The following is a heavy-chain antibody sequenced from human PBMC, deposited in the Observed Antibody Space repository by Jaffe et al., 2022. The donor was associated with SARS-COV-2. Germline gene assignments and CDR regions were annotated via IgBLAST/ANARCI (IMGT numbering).Heavy chain of an antibody. D-gene: IGHD3-22*01. V-gene: IGHV3-64*01. CDR3: ARGDYYDSSGYFEDDAFDI. J-gene: IGHJ3*02. CDR1: GFTFSSYA. CDR2: ISSNGGST. Sequence: EVQLVESGGGLVQPGGSLRLSCAASGFTFSSYAMHWVRQAPGKGLEYVSAISSNGGSTYYANSVKGRFTISRDNSKNTLYLQMGSLRAEDMAVYYCARGDYYDSSGYFEDDAFDIWGQGTMVTVSS.